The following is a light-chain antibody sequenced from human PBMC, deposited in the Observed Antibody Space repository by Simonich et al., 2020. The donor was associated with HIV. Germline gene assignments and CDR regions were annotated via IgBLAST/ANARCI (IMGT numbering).Light chain of an antibody. J-gene: IGLJ1*01. Sequence: QSALTQPASVSGSPGQSITMSCTGTSRDVGSFNLVSWYQQHPGKAPKLTIYEGTKRPSGVSNRFSGSKSGNTASLTISGLQAEDEADYYCCSYAGSSTYVFGTGTKVTVL. CDR1: SRDVGSFNL. CDR2: EGT. CDR3: CSYAGSSTYV. V-gene: IGLV2-23*01.